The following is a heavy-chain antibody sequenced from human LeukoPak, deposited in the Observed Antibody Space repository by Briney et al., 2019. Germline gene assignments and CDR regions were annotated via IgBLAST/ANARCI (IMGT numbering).Heavy chain of an antibody. CDR2: INPNTGDT. J-gene: IGHJ4*02. V-gene: IGHV1-2*02. CDR1: GYTFTGYY. Sequence: ASVKVSCKASGYTFTGYYIHWVRQAPGQGLEWMGWINPNTGDTNYAQKFQGRVTMTRNTSISTAYMELTRLRSDDTAVYYCARGYYDSSAYYSADYWGQGTLVTVSS. CDR3: ARGYYDSSAYYSADY. D-gene: IGHD3-22*01.